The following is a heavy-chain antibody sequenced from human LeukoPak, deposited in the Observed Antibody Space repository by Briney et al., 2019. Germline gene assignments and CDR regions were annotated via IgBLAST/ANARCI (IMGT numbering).Heavy chain of an antibody. CDR3: ARGDYGSGSYYYMDV. Sequence: SETLSLTCIVSGGSISSYYWSWIRQPPGKGLEWIGYIYNSGSTNYNPSLESRITISVDTSKNQFSLKLSSVTAADTAVYYCARGDYGSGSYYYMDVWGKGTTVTVSS. D-gene: IGHD3-10*01. CDR1: GGSISSYY. CDR2: IYNSGST. J-gene: IGHJ6*03. V-gene: IGHV4-59*01.